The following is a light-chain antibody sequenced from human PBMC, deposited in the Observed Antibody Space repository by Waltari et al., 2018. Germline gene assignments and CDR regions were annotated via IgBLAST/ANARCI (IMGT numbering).Light chain of an antibody. CDR2: DVA. J-gene: IGLJ2*01. CDR3: TSYTTTKTVV. Sequence: QSALTQPASVSGSPGQSITISCTGTSSDIGGYNYVSWYQQHPGKAPKLMIYDVARWPSGVSNRFSGSKSGNTASLTISGLQAEDEAYYYCTSYTTTKTVVFGGGTKVTVL. V-gene: IGLV2-14*01. CDR1: SSDIGGYNY.